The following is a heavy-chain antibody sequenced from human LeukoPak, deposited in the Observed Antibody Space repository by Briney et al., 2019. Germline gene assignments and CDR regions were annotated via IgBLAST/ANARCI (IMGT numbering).Heavy chain of an antibody. CDR3: ASYYGSGSYGFDY. CDR1: GGSISSGGHS. CDR2: ISHSGST. D-gene: IGHD3-10*01. Sequence: SETLSLTCAVSGGSISSGGHSWSWIRQPPGKGLEWIGYISHSGSTNYNPSLKSRVPISVDTSKNQFSLKLSSVTAADTAVYYCASYYGSGSYGFDYWGQGTLVTVSS. J-gene: IGHJ4*02. V-gene: IGHV4-30-2*01.